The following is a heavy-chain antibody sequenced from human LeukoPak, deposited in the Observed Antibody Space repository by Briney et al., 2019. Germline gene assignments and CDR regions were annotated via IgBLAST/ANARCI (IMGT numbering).Heavy chain of an antibody. D-gene: IGHD1-26*01. J-gene: IGHJ4*02. V-gene: IGHV3-7*04. CDR1: AFDFSSNW. Sequence: PGGSLRLSCVASAFDFSSNWMSWVRQAPGKGLEWVASIKQDGSETYYVDSVKGRFTISRDNAKNPLYLQMNSLRAEDTAVYYCTRDLHPSYYLPDYWGQGTLVTVSS. CDR2: IKQDGSET. CDR3: TRDLHPSYYLPDY.